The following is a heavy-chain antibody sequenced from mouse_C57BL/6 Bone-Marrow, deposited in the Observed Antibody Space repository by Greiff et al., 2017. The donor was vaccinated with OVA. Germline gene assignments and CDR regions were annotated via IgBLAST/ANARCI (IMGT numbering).Heavy chain of an antibody. Sequence: QVQLKQPGAELVKPGASVKMSCKASGYTFTSYWITWVKQRPGQGLEWIGDIYPGSGSTNYNEKFKSKATLTVDTSSSTAYMQLSSLTSEDSAVYYCARSYYGSSPYWYFDVWGTGTTVTVSS. CDR3: ARSYYGSSPYWYFDV. CDR1: GYTFTSYW. J-gene: IGHJ1*03. D-gene: IGHD1-1*01. V-gene: IGHV1-55*01. CDR2: IYPGSGST.